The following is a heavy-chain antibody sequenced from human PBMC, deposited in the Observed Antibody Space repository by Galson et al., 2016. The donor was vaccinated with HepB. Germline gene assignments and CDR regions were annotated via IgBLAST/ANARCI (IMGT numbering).Heavy chain of an antibody. J-gene: IGHJ4*02. CDR3: ARDGYNYVPLDS. D-gene: IGHD5-24*01. Sequence: SLRLSCAASGFNFNDYGMHWVRQAPGKGLEWVAVIWSDGSKKYYVDSVKGRFTISRDNGKNTVFLHMNSLRAEDTAVYYCARDGYNYVPLDSWGQGALVIVSS. CDR1: GFNFNDYG. CDR2: IWSDGSKK. V-gene: IGHV3-33*01.